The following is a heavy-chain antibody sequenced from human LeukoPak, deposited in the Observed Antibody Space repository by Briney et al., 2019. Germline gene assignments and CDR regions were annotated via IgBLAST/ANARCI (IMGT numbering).Heavy chain of an antibody. D-gene: IGHD3-3*01. J-gene: IGHJ3*02. CDR3: GEDPPPPGRSGYRFDAFDI. V-gene: IGHV4-59*01. Sequence: PSETLSLTCTVSGGSISSYYWSWIRQPPGKGLEWIGYIYYSGSTNYNPSLTSRVTISVDTSKNQFSLKLSSVTAAHTAVYYFGEDPPPPGRSGYRFDAFDIWGQGTMVTVSS. CDR2: IYYSGST. CDR1: GGSISSYY.